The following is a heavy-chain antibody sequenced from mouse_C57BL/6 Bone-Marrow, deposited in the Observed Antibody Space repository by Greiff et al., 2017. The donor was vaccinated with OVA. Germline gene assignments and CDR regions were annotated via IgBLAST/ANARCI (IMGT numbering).Heavy chain of an antibody. Sequence: EVHLVESGGGLVQPKGSLKLSCAASGFSFNTYAMNWVRQAPGKGLEWVARIRSKSNNYATYYADSVKDRFTISRDDSESMLYLQMNKLKTEETAMYYCVRQEAYYKRYFDVWGTGTTVNVSS. J-gene: IGHJ1*03. CDR2: IRSKSNNYAT. V-gene: IGHV10-1*01. D-gene: IGHD2-12*01. CDR3: VRQEAYYKRYFDV. CDR1: GFSFNTYA.